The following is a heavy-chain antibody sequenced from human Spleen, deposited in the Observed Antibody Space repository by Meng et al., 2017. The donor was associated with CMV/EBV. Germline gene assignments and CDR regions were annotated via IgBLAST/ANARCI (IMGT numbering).Heavy chain of an antibody. D-gene: IGHD6-19*01. J-gene: IGHJ4*02. CDR3: ARDAGTIAVSGIGDY. CDR2: ISAYNGNT. CDR1: GYTFTGYG. Sequence: ASVKVSCKASGYTFTGYGISWVRQAPGQGLEWMGWISAYNGNTNYAPKVQGRVTMTTDTSTSTAYMELRGLRSDDTAVYYCARDAGTIAVSGIGDYWGQGTLVTVSS. V-gene: IGHV1-18*01.